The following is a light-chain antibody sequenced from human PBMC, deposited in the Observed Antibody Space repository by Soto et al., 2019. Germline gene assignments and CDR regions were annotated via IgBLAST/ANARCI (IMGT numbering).Light chain of an antibody. CDR3: CSYAGSYTGV. CDR1: SSDVGGYNY. V-gene: IGLV2-11*01. Sequence: QSALTQPRSVSGSPGQSVTISCTGTSSDVGGYNYVSWYQQHPGKAPKLMIYDVSKRPSGVPDRFSGSKSGNTASLTISGVQAEYEADYYCCSYAGSYTGVFGGGTKLTVL. CDR2: DVS. J-gene: IGLJ2*01.